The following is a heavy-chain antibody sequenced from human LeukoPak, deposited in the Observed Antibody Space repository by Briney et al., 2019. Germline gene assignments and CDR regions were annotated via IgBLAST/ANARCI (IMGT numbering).Heavy chain of an antibody. Sequence: PGGSLRLSCAASGFTVSSNYMNWVRQAPGKGLEWASVLYSAGNTFYADSVKGRFTISRDNSKNTLYLQMNSLRPEDTAVYYCARAREYLAIDYWGQGTLVTVSS. D-gene: IGHD2/OR15-2a*01. J-gene: IGHJ4*02. CDR2: LYSAGNT. V-gene: IGHV3-66*02. CDR1: GFTVSSNY. CDR3: ARAREYLAIDY.